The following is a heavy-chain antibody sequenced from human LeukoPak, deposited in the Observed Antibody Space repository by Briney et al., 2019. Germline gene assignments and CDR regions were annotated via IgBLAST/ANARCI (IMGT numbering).Heavy chain of an antibody. Sequence: GGSLRLSCAASGFTFSDYYMSWIRQAPGKGLEWVSYISTSSSYTNNADSVRGRFTISRGNAKNSLYLQMNSLRAEDTAVYFCARADYGDYGGYYFDYWGQGTLVTVSS. V-gene: IGHV3-11*06. D-gene: IGHD4-17*01. CDR3: ARADYGDYGGYYFDY. CDR1: GFTFSDYY. CDR2: ISTSSSYT. J-gene: IGHJ4*02.